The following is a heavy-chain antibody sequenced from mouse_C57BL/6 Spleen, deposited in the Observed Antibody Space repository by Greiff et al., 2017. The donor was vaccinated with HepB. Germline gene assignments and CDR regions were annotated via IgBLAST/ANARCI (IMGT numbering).Heavy chain of an antibody. CDR1: GFTFSSYA. CDR3: ASIYDGYYVDWYFDV. Sequence: DVHLVESGGGLVKPGGSLKLSCAASGFTFSSYAMSWVRQTPEKRLEWVATISDGGSYTYYPDNVKGRFTISRDNAKNNLYLQMSHLKSEDTAMYYCASIYDGYYVDWYFDVWGTGTTVTVSS. V-gene: IGHV5-4*01. J-gene: IGHJ1*03. CDR2: ISDGGSYT. D-gene: IGHD2-3*01.